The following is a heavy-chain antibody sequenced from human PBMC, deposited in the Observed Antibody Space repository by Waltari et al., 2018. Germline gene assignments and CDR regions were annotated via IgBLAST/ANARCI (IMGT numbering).Heavy chain of an antibody. J-gene: IGHJ6*02. CDR2: INHSGST. CDR3: ARRGVAAAGTDYYSMDV. CDR1: GGSFSGYY. Sequence: QVQLQQWGAGLLKPSETLSLTCAVYGGSFSGYYWRWIRPPPGKGLEWIGEINHSGSTNYNPSLKSRVTISVDTSKNQFSLKLSSVTAADTAVYYCARRGVAAAGTDYYSMDVWGQGTTVTVSS. V-gene: IGHV4-34*01. D-gene: IGHD6-13*01.